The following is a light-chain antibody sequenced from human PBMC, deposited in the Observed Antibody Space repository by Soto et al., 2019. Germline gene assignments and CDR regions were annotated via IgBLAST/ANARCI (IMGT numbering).Light chain of an antibody. CDR2: EVN. J-gene: IGLJ2*01. Sequence: QSALTQPPSASGSPGQSVTVSCTGTSSDVGAYNYVSWYQQHPGKAPKLIIYEVNKRPSGVPDRFSGSKSGNTASLTVSGLQADDEADYYCASCGGSKVFGGGTKLTVL. CDR1: SSDVGAYNY. V-gene: IGLV2-8*01. CDR3: ASCGGSKV.